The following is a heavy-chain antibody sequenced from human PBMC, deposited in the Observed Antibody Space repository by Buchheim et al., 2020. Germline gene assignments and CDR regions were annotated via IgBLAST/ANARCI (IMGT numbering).Heavy chain of an antibody. J-gene: IGHJ6*02. CDR2: IKQDGSEK. CDR3: ARDATIRGSGYHCMDV. V-gene: IGHV3-7*01. D-gene: IGHD5-24*01. CDR1: GFTFSNSW. Sequence: EVQLVESGGGLVQPGGSLRLSCTASGFTFSNSWMSWVRQAPGKGLEWVANIKQDGSEKYYVDSVKGRFTISRDNAKNSLFLQMNSLRAEDTAVYYCARDATIRGSGYHCMDVWGQGTT.